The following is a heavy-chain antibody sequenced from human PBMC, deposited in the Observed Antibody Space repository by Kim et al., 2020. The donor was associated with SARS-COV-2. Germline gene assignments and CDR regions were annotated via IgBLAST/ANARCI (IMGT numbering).Heavy chain of an antibody. CDR2: IIPILGIA. D-gene: IGHD3-10*01. Sequence: SVKVSCKASGGTFSSYAISWVRQAPGQGLEWMGRIIPILGIANYAQKFQGRVTITADKSTSTAYMELSSLRSEDTAVYYCARTTSSGSYYNGDYWGQGTLVTVSS. CDR3: ARTTSSGSYYNGDY. CDR1: GGTFSSYA. V-gene: IGHV1-69*04. J-gene: IGHJ4*02.